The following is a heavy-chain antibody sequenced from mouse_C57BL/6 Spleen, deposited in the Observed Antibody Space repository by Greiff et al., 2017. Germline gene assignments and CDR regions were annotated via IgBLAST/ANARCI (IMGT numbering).Heavy chain of an antibody. CDR2: IYPGGGYT. V-gene: IGHV1-63*01. J-gene: IGHJ1*03. D-gene: IGHD2-10*02. CDR3: ARRGYGNHWYFDV. CDR1: GYTFTNYW. Sequence: VQLQQSGAELVRPGPSVKMSCKASGYTFTNYWLGWAQQRPGHGLVWLGDIYPGGGYTTYNEQFKGKATLTADKSSRTAYMQFSSLTSENSAIYYCARRGYGNHWYFDVWGTGTTVTVSS.